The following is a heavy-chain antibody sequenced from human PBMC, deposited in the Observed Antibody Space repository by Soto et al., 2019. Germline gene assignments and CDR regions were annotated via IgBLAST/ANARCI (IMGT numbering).Heavy chain of an antibody. V-gene: IGHV3-30-3*01. J-gene: IGHJ3*02. CDR2: ISYDGSNK. CDR1: GFTFSSYA. D-gene: IGHD3-22*01. Sequence: QVQLVESGGGVVQPGRSLRLSCAASGFTFSSYAMHWVRQAPGKGLEWVAVISYDGSNKYYADSVKGRFTISRDNSKNPLYLQMNSLRAEDTAVYYCARNYYDSSGYLGTPDAFDIWGQGTMVTVSS. CDR3: ARNYYDSSGYLGTPDAFDI.